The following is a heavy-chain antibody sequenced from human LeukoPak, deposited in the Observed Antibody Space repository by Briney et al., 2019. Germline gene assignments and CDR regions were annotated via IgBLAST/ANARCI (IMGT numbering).Heavy chain of an antibody. CDR3: TTAGAYSSSWYDGQFDY. V-gene: IGHV3-15*01. Sequence: PGGSLRLSCAASGFTFSNAWMSWVRQAPGKGREWVGRIKSKTDGGTTDYAAPVKGRFTISRDDSKNTLYLQMNSLKTEDTAVYYCTTAGAYSSSWYDGQFDYWGQGTLVTVSS. J-gene: IGHJ4*02. CDR2: IKSKTDGGTT. CDR1: GFTFSNAW. D-gene: IGHD6-13*01.